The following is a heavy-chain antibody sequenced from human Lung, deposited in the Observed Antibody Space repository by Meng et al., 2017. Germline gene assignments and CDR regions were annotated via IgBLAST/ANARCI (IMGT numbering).Heavy chain of an antibody. CDR2: IRGDGGSI. CDR3: ARESGYFEY. CDR1: GFTFRSYW. J-gene: IGHJ4*02. Sequence: VQLVASGGGIVQSGGSLRLSCAASGFTFRSYWMHWVRQAPGKGLVWVSRIRGDGGSIVYADSVKGRFTISRDNAKNTLFLQMNSLRAEDTAVYYCARESGYFEYWGQGILVTVSS. V-gene: IGHV3-74*03.